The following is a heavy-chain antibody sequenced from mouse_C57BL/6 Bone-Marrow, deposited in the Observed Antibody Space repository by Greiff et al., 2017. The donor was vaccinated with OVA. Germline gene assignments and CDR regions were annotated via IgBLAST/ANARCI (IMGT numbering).Heavy chain of an antibody. D-gene: IGHD2-12*01. CDR2: INPGSGGT. CDR1: GYAFTNYL. CDR3: ARSDYSLEDYFDY. V-gene: IGHV1-54*01. J-gene: IGHJ2*01. Sequence: QVQLQQSGAELVRPGTSVKVSCKASGYAFTNYLIEWVKQRPGQGLEWIGVINPGSGGTNYNEKFKGKATLTADKSSSTAYMQLSSLTSEDSAVYFCARSDYSLEDYFDYWGQGTTLTVSS.